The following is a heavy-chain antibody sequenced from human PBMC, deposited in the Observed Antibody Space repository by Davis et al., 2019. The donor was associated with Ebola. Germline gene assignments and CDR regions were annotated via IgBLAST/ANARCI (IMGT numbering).Heavy chain of an antibody. V-gene: IGHV4-34*01. CDR1: GGSFSGYY. D-gene: IGHD6-19*01. J-gene: IGHJ6*02. Sequence: GSLRLSCAVYGGSFSGYYWSWIRQPPGKGLEWIGEINHSGSTNYNPSLKSRVTISVDKSKNQFSLKLSSVTAADTAVYYCARDTVIAVAGIDYRYYGMDVWGQGTTVTVSS. CDR2: INHSGST. CDR3: ARDTVIAVAGIDYRYYGMDV.